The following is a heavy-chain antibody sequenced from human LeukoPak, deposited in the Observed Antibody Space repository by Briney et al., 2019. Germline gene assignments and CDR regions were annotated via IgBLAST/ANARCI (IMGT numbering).Heavy chain of an antibody. V-gene: IGHV4-4*07. D-gene: IGHD5-12*01. J-gene: IGHJ4*02. CDR3: AREPTSGREPTSGRPLDY. CDR1: GGSISGYL. CDR2: IYSSGSS. Sequence: SETLSLTCTVSGGSISGYLWSWIRQPAGKGLEWIGRIYSSGSSNYNPSLKSRVTMSLDTSKNHLSLNLSSVTAADTAVYYCAREPTSGREPTSGRPLDYWGQGTLVTVSS.